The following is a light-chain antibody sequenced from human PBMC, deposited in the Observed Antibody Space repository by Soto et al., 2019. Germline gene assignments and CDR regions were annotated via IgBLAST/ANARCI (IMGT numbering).Light chain of an antibody. J-gene: IGLJ1*01. V-gene: IGLV1-44*01. CDR3: ASWDDSLDGYG. Sequence: QSVLTQPSSASGTPGQRVTISCSGSSSNIGGNPVNWYQQVPGMAPKLLIYSKNQRPSGVPDRVSGSKSGTSASLAISGLQSDDAADYYCASWDDSLDGYGFGSGTKLTVL. CDR2: SKN. CDR1: SSNIGGNP.